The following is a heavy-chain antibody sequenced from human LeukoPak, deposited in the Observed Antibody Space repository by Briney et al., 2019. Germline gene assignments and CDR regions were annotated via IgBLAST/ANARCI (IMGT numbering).Heavy chain of an antibody. V-gene: IGHV3-30*18. CDR3: AKGPGGATIGY. D-gene: IGHD1-26*01. CDR1: GFTFSSYG. CDR2: ISYDGSNK. J-gene: IGHJ4*02. Sequence: GGSLRLSCAASGFTFSSYGMHWVRQAPGKGLEWVAVISYDGSNKYYADSVKGRFTISRDNSKNTLYLQMNSLRAEDTAVYYCAKGPGGATIGYWGQGTLVTVSS.